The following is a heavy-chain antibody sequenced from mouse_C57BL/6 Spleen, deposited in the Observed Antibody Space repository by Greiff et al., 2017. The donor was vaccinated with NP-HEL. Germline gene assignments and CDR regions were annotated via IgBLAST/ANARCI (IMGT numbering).Heavy chain of an antibody. Sequence: EVHLVESGGGLVQPGGSLKLSCAASGFTFSDYYMYWVRQTPEKRLEWVAYISNGGGSTYYPDTVKGRFTISRDNAKNTLYLQMSRLKSEDTAMYYCARQGLLRYWYFDVWGTGTTVTVSS. J-gene: IGHJ1*03. D-gene: IGHD1-1*01. CDR1: GFTFSDYY. CDR3: ARQGLLRYWYFDV. CDR2: ISNGGGST. V-gene: IGHV5-12*01.